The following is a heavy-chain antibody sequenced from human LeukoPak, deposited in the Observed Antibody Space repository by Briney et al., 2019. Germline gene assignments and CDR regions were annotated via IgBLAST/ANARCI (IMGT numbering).Heavy chain of an antibody. CDR3: VRDQMPRGVMMTLGWFDP. J-gene: IGHJ5*02. Sequence: PGGSLRLSCAASGFTFDDYGMSWVRQAPGKGLEWVSDINWNGGSTRYADSVKGRFTISRDNAKKSLYLQMNSLRAEDTALYHCVRDQMPRGVMMTLGWFDPWGQGTLVTVSS. CDR2: INWNGGST. V-gene: IGHV3-20*01. CDR1: GFTFDDYG. D-gene: IGHD3-10*01.